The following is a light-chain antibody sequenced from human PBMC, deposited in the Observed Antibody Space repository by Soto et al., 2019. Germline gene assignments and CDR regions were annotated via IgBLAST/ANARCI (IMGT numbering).Light chain of an antibody. CDR2: GAS. V-gene: IGKV3-20*01. CDR1: QSVSSSY. Sequence: EIVLTQSPGTLSLSPGERATLSCRASQSVSSSYLAWYQQKPGQAPRILIYGASSRATGIPDRFSGSGAGTDFTLTISRLEPEDFAVYYCQQFGSSPPGLTFGGGTKGESK. J-gene: IGKJ4*01. CDR3: QQFGSSPPGLT.